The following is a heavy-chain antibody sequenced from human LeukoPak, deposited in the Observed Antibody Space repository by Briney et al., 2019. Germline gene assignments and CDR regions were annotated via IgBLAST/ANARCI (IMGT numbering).Heavy chain of an antibody. Sequence: GGSLRLSCAASGFTFSSYAMSWVRQAPGKGLEWVSTISGGGGRTWYADSVKGRFTISRDNSKNTLYLHMNSLRAEDTAVYFCAKREYYDSSGYSDFWGQGTLVTVSS. V-gene: IGHV3-23*01. CDR2: ISGGGGRT. CDR1: GFTFSSYA. J-gene: IGHJ4*02. CDR3: AKREYYDSSGYSDF. D-gene: IGHD3-22*01.